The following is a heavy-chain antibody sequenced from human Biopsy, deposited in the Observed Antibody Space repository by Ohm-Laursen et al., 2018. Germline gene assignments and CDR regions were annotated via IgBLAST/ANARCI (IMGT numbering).Heavy chain of an antibody. V-gene: IGHV3-53*01. Sequence: SLRLSCTASGFTVSITYMSWVRQAPGKGLEWVSIIYLDGNTYYTDSVKGRFTISRDNSKNALYLQMNSLRPADTAKYYCVRGRAYWGQGTLVTVSS. CDR1: GFTVSITY. CDR3: VRGRAY. J-gene: IGHJ4*02. CDR2: IYLDGNT.